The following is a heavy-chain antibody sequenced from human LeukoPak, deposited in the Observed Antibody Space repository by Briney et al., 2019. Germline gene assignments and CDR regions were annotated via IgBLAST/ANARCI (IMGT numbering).Heavy chain of an antibody. CDR3: ARWATPYSSSWYRYFDY. J-gene: IGHJ4*02. V-gene: IGHV4-38-2*02. CDR2: IYHSGST. CDR1: GYSISRGYY. D-gene: IGHD6-13*01. Sequence: SETLSLTCTVSGYSISRGYYWGWMRQPPGKGLGWIGSIYHSGSTYYNPSLKSRVIISVDTSKNQFSLKLSSVTAADTAVYYCARWATPYSSSWYRYFDYWGQGTLVTVSS.